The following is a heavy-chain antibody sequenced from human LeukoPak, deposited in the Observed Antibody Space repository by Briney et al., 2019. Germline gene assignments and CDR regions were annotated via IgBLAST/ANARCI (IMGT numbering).Heavy chain of an antibody. CDR3: ARHNYYYDSSGSDAFDI. J-gene: IGHJ3*02. CDR2: FHYSGST. V-gene: IGHV4-59*08. D-gene: IGHD3-22*01. Sequence: SETLSLTCRVSGASVSNYYWSWIRQSPGKGLEWIGFFHYSGSTNYNPSLNSRVTTSIDTSMNQLSLTLVSVTAADTAVYYCARHNYYYDSSGSDAFDIWGQGTMVTVSS. CDR1: GASVSNYY.